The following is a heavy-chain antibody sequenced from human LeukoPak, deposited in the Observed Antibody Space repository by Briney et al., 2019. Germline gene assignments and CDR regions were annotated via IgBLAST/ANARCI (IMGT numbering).Heavy chain of an antibody. CDR1: GGSFSGYY. J-gene: IGHJ4*02. CDR2: INHSGST. CDR3: ARPGYGISPRGY. V-gene: IGHV4-34*01. Sequence: SETLSLTCAVYGGSFSGYYWSWIRQPPGKGLEWIGEINHSGSTNYNPSLKSRVTISVDTSKNQFSLKLSSVTAADTAVHYCARPGYGISPRGYWGQGTLVTVSS. D-gene: IGHD2-15*01.